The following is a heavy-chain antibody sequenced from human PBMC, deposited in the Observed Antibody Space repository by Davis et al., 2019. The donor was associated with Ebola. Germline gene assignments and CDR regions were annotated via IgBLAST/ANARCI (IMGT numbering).Heavy chain of an antibody. J-gene: IGHJ4*02. V-gene: IGHV1-46*01. CDR1: GYTFTSYY. Sequence: AASVKVSCKASGYTFTSYYMHWVRQAPGQGLEWMGIINPSGGSTSYAQKFQGRVTMTRDTSTSTAYMELRSLGSDDTAIYYCARDSFCTYGVCNDRDFDYWGQGTLVTVSS. D-gene: IGHD2-8*01. CDR3: ARDSFCTYGVCNDRDFDY. CDR2: INPSGGST.